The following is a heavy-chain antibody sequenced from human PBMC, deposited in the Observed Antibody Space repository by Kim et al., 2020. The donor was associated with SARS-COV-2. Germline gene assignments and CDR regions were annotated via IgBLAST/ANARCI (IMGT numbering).Heavy chain of an antibody. CDR2: IYTSGST. V-gene: IGHV4-61*02. J-gene: IGHJ5*02. D-gene: IGHD3-9*01. CDR1: GGSISSGSYY. CDR3: ASLHYDILTGYGGWFDP. Sequence: SETLSLTCTVSGGSISSGSYYWSWIRQPAGKGLEWIGRIYTSGSTNYNPSLKSRVTISVDTSKNQFSLKLSSVTAADTAVYYCASLHYDILTGYGGWFDPWGQGTLVTVSS.